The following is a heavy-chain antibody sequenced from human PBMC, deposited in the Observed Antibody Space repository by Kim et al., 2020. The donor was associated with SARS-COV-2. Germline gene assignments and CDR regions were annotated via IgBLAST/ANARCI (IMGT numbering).Heavy chain of an antibody. CDR3: ARYPDYDFWSGYRYFDY. D-gene: IGHD3-3*01. Sequence: GGSLRLSCAASGFTFSSYWMSWVRQAPGKGLEWVANIKQDGSEKYYVDSVKGRFTISRDNAKNSLYLQMNSLRAEDTAVYYCARYPDYDFWSGYRYFDYWGQGTLVTVSS. V-gene: IGHV3-7*01. J-gene: IGHJ4*02. CDR1: GFTFSSYW. CDR2: IKQDGSEK.